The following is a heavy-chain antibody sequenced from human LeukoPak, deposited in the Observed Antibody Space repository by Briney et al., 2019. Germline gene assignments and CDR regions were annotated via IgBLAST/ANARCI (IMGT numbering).Heavy chain of an antibody. Sequence: GGSLRLSCAASGFSFSTYEMNWVRQAPGKGLEWVAFIRYDGSNKYYADSVKGRFTISRDNSKNTLYLQMNSLRAEDTAVYYCAKESGSYEYYYYYMDVWGKGTTVTISS. CDR1: GFSFSTYE. V-gene: IGHV3-30*02. J-gene: IGHJ6*03. CDR3: AKESGSYEYYYYYMDV. D-gene: IGHD1-26*01. CDR2: IRYDGSNK.